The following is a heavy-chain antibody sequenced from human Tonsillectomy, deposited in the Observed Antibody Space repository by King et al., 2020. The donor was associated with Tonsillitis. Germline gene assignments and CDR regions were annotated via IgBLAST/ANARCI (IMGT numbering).Heavy chain of an antibody. V-gene: IGHV3-9*01. CDR3: AKDRYYGAADSFFGMDV. J-gene: IGHJ6*02. CDR2: ITWNSGTI. CDR1: GFTFDDYA. Sequence: VQLVESGGGLVQPGRSLRLSCAASGFTFDDYAMHWVRQAPGKGLEWVSGITWNSGTIVYADSEKGRFTISRDNAKSSLYLQINSLRAEDTALYYCAKDRYYGAADSFFGMDVWGQGTTVTVSS. D-gene: IGHD3-10*01.